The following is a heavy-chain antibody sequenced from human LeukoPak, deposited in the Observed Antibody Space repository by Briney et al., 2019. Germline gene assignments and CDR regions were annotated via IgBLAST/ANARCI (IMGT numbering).Heavy chain of an antibody. J-gene: IGHJ4*02. Sequence: GGSLRLSCAASGFTFSNAWMNWVRQAPGKGLEWVSRIKSKTDGGTTDYAAPVKGRFTISRDDSKNTLYLQMNSLKTEDTAVYYCQSGGDWDYWGQGTLVTVSS. CDR2: IKSKTDGGTT. CDR3: QSGGDWDY. D-gene: IGHD2-21*02. V-gene: IGHV3-15*07. CDR1: GFTFSNAW.